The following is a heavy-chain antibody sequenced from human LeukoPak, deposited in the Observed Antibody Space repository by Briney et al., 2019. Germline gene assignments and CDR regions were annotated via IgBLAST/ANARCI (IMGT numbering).Heavy chain of an antibody. V-gene: IGHV4-59*08. D-gene: IGHD2-2*01. CDR3: ARLVVVPSTMIYYYYGMDV. CDR1: GGSISSYY. Sequence: SETLSLTCTVSGGSISSYYWSWIRQPPGKGLEWIGYIYYSGSTNYNPSLKSRVTISVDTSKNQFSLKLSSVTAADTAVYYCARLVVVPSTMIYYYYGMDVWGQGTTVTVSS. CDR2: IYYSGST. J-gene: IGHJ6*02.